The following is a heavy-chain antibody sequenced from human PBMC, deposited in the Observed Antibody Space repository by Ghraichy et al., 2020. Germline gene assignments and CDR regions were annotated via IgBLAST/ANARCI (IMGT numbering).Heavy chain of an antibody. CDR1: GFTFDDYA. V-gene: IGHV3-43*02. J-gene: IGHJ6*02. Sequence: GGSLRLSCAASGFTFDDYAMHWVRQASGKGLEWVSLISGDGGSTYYADSVKGRFTISRDNSKNSLYLQMNSLRTEDTALYYCAKDLYSSGWAPLAYYYYGMDVWGQGTTVTVSS. CDR3: AKDLYSSGWAPLAYYYYGMDV. CDR2: ISGDGGST. D-gene: IGHD6-19*01.